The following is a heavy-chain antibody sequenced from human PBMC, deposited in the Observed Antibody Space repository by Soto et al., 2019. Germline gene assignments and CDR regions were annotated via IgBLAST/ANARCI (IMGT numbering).Heavy chain of an antibody. CDR2: ISYDGSNK. V-gene: IGHV3-30-3*01. Sequence: PGGSLRLSCAASGFTFSSYAMHWVRQAPGKGLEWVAVISYDGSNKYYADSVKGRFTISRDNSKSTLYLQMNSLRAEDTAVYYCARALRAVAKYGMDVWGQGTTVTV. CDR1: GFTFSSYA. CDR3: ARALRAVAKYGMDV. D-gene: IGHD6-19*01. J-gene: IGHJ6*02.